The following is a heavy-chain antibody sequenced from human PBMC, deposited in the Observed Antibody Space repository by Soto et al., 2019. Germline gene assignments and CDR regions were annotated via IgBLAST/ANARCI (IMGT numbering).Heavy chain of an antibody. D-gene: IGHD3-22*01. J-gene: IGHJ4*02. V-gene: IGHV3-30-3*01. CDR1: GCTCGSHG. CDR2: ISYDGSNK. Sequence: GGSLRLPCAAVGCTCGSHGRHRVRKAPGKGLEWVAVISYDGSNKYYADSVKGRFTISRDNSKNTLYLQMNSLRAEDTAVYYCAAGLERVVITNYYDYWGQGTLVTVSS. CDR3: AAGLERVVITNYYDY.